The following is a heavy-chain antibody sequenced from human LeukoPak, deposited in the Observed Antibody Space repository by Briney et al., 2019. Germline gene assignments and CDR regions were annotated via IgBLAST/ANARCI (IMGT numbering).Heavy chain of an antibody. CDR1: GGSISSYY. D-gene: IGHD3-22*01. CDR3: ARLYYDSSGYYNAFDI. J-gene: IGHJ3*02. CDR2: IYYSGST. Sequence: SETLSLTCTVSGGSISSYYWSWIRQPPGKGLEWIGYIYYSGSTNYNPSLKSRVTISVDTSKNQFSLRLRSVTAADTAVYYCARLYYDSSGYYNAFDIWGQGTMVTVSS. V-gene: IGHV4-59*01.